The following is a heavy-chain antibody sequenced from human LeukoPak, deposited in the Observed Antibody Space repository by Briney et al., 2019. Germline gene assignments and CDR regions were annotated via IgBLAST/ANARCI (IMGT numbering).Heavy chain of an antibody. V-gene: IGHV3-48*03. CDR3: ARAGSSGWYWDY. J-gene: IGHJ4*02. Sequence: PGGSLRLSCAASAFTFSSYEMNWVRQAPGKGLEWVSYISSSGSTIYYADSVKGRFTISRDNAKNSLYLQMNSLRADDTAVYYCARAGSSGWYWDYWGQGTLVTVSS. D-gene: IGHD6-19*01. CDR1: AFTFSSYE. CDR2: ISSSGSTI.